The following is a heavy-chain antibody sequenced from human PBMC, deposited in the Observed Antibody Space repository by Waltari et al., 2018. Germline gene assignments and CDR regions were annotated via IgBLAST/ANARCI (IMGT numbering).Heavy chain of an antibody. J-gene: IGHJ4*02. Sequence: QGQLVQSGAEVKKPGASVKVSCKASGYTFTGYYMHWVRQAPGQGLEWVGSINPDSGGTIYSQNFQGRVTMTRDTSISTAYMELSGLRSDDTAIYYCARDSTGAHDFWGQGTLVTVSS. CDR2: INPDSGGT. CDR1: GYTFTGYY. CDR3: ARDSTGAHDF. D-gene: IGHD7-27*01. V-gene: IGHV1-2*02.